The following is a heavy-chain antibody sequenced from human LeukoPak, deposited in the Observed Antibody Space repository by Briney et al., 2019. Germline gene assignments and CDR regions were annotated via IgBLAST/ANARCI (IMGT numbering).Heavy chain of an antibody. D-gene: IGHD4-23*01. Sequence: GGSLRLSCAASGFTFSSYSLNWVRQAPGKGLDWVSSIASASDYIHYGDSVKGRFTISRDNAKNSLYLQMNSLRAEDTAVYYCARVLYGGSVGGDFDYWGQGTLVTVSS. CDR1: GFTFSSYS. CDR2: IASASDYI. CDR3: ARVLYGGSVGGDFDY. J-gene: IGHJ4*02. V-gene: IGHV3-21*01.